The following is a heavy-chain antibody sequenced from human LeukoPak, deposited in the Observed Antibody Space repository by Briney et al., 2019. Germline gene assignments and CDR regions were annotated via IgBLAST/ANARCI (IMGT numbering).Heavy chain of an antibody. CDR3: AKDLSYCSGGPCYTSRSYGMDV. V-gene: IGHV3-23*01. CDR2: ISGSGGST. J-gene: IGHJ6*02. D-gene: IGHD2-15*01. Sequence: GGSLRLSCVASGFTFFNHAMSWVRQSPGKGLEWVSIISGSGGSTNYADSAKGRFSISRDNSNNTLYLQMNSLRADDTAVYYCAKDLSYCSGGPCYTSRSYGMDVWGQGTTVTVSS. CDR1: GFTFFNHA.